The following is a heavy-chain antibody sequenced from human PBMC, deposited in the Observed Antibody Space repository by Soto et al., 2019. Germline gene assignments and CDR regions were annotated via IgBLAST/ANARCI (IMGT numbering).Heavy chain of an antibody. CDR3: ARAETSGIHYFCY. D-gene: IGHD6-13*01. Sequence: PETLSLTCTVPCDAVNSYYCSWMRQPPGKGLECMGYVYYSGSTNYNPSLKSRVTISVDTSKNQISLRLKSVTAADTAVYYCARAETSGIHYFCYWGQGSLVTVSS. CDR2: VYYSGST. J-gene: IGHJ4*02. CDR1: CDAVNSYY. V-gene: IGHV4-59*02.